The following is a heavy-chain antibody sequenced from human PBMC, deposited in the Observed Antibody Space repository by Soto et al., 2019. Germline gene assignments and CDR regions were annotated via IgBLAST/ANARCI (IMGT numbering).Heavy chain of an antibody. CDR1: GFTFSNAW. Sequence: GGSLRLSCAASGFTFSNAWMTWVRQAPGKGLECVGRIKSKTDGGTTDYAAPVKGRFTISRDDSKNTLFLQMNSLKTEDTAVYYCSTIEMNIPHAFDIWGQGTTVAVSS. V-gene: IGHV3-15*01. D-gene: IGHD2-21*01. J-gene: IGHJ3*02. CDR2: IKSKTDGGTT. CDR3: STIEMNIPHAFDI.